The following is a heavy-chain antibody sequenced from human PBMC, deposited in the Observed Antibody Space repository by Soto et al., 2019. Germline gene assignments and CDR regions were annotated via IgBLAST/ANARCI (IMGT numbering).Heavy chain of an antibody. Sequence: GGSQRLSWTAAGVTFSGYAMHWVSQDPGKGLERVTVISYDGSNKYYADSVMGLFTISRDNSKNTLYLQMNSLRAVYTAVYYCARGLVATDYWRQGTLVPVSS. CDR3: ARGLVATDY. D-gene: IGHD5-12*01. J-gene: IGHJ4*02. V-gene: IGHV3-30-3*01. CDR2: ISYDGSNK. CDR1: GVTFSGYA.